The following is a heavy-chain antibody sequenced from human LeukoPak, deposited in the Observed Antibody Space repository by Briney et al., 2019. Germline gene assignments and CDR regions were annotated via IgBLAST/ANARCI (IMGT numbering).Heavy chain of an antibody. Sequence: PSETLSLTCTVSGGSISSSSYYWGWIRQPPGKGLEWIGSIYYSGGTYYNPSLKSRVTISVDTSKNQFSLKLSSVTAADTAVYYCARERAYYYYYYMDVWGKGTTVTVSS. CDR2: IYYSGGT. CDR1: GGSISSSSYY. CDR3: ARERAYYYYYYMDV. J-gene: IGHJ6*03. V-gene: IGHV4-39*07.